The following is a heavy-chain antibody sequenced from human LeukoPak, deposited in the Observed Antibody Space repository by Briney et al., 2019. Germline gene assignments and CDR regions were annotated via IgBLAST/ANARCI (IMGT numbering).Heavy chain of an antibody. D-gene: IGHD3-22*01. Sequence: GGSLRLSCAASGFTFSSYAMTWVRQAPGKGLEWVSAISGSGGSTYYADSVKGRFTISRDNSKNTLHLQMNSLRAEDTAVYYCAKDAKPYYYDSSGYYYAGAFDIWGQGTMVTVSS. CDR3: AKDAKPYYYDSSGYYYAGAFDI. V-gene: IGHV3-23*01. CDR1: GFTFSSYA. CDR2: ISGSGGST. J-gene: IGHJ3*02.